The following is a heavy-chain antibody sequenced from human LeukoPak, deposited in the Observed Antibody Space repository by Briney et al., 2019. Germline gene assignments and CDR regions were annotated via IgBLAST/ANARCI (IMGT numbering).Heavy chain of an antibody. V-gene: IGHV4-31*03. Sequence: SQTLSLTCTVSGGSISSGGYYWSWISQHPGKGLEWIGYIYYSGSTYYNPSLKSRVTISVDTSKNQFSLKLSSVTAADTAVYYCARGPLLWFGEFPYYFDYWGQGTLVTVSS. CDR3: ARGPLLWFGEFPYYFDY. J-gene: IGHJ4*02. D-gene: IGHD3-10*01. CDR1: GGSISSGGYY. CDR2: IYYSGST.